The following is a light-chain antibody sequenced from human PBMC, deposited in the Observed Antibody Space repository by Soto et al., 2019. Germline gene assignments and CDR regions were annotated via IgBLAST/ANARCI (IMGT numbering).Light chain of an antibody. CDR3: QQRSNWPPIT. Sequence: EIVLTQSPATLSLSPGERATLSCRASQSVSSYLAWYQQKPGQAPRLLIYDASTRATGIPARLSGSGSGTDFTLTISSLEPEDFAVYYCQQRSNWPPITFGQGTRLEIK. CDR1: QSVSSY. CDR2: DAS. V-gene: IGKV3-11*01. J-gene: IGKJ5*01.